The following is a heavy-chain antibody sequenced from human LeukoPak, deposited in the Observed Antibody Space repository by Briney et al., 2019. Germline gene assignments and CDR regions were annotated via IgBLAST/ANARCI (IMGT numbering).Heavy chain of an antibody. D-gene: IGHD3-22*01. CDR3: AKVQRAYYYDSSGPDAFDI. Sequence: PGGSLRLSCAASGFTFSSYAMSWVRQAPGKGREWVSAISGSGGSTYYADSVKGRFTISRDNSKNTLYLQMNSLRTEDTAVYYCAKVQRAYYYDSSGPDAFDIWGQGTMVTVSS. V-gene: IGHV3-23*01. J-gene: IGHJ3*02. CDR2: ISGSGGST. CDR1: GFTFSSYA.